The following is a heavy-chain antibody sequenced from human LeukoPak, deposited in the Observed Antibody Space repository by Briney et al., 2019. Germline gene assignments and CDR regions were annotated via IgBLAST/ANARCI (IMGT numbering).Heavy chain of an antibody. V-gene: IGHV1-3*01. D-gene: IGHD3-22*01. J-gene: IGHJ6*02. CDR3: ASLYYYDSSGYGRYYYGMDV. CDR1: GYTFTSYA. Sequence: ASVKVSCKASGYTFTSYAMHWVRQAPGQRLEWMGWINAGNGNTKYSQKFQGRVTITRDTSASTAYMELSSLRSKDTAVYYCASLYYYDSSGYGRYYYGMDVWGQGTTVTVSS. CDR2: INAGNGNT.